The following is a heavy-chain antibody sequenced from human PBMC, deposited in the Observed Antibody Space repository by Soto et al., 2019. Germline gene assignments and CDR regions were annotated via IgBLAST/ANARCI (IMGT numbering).Heavy chain of an antibody. V-gene: IGHV3-23*01. D-gene: IGHD1-1*01. CDR2: ISGSDGRT. Sequence: GGSLRLSCATSGFTFSSSTMSWVRQALGKGLEWVSVISGSDGRTYYADSVKGRFTVSRDNSKNTLYLVINSMSAEDTAVYYCAKSHDINWKPCLVPWGKGTLVNVTS. CDR1: GFTFSSST. J-gene: IGHJ5*02. CDR3: AKSHDINWKPCLVP.